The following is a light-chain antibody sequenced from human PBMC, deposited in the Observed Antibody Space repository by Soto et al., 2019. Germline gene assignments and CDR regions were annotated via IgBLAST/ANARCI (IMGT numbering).Light chain of an antibody. Sequence: DIQMTQSPSSLSASVGDRVTITCQASQDISNYLNWYQQKPGKAPKLLIYDASNLETGIPSRFSGSGSGTYFTFTISRLQPEYIATYYCQQYDNPLFTFGPGTKVDIK. V-gene: IGKV1-33*01. J-gene: IGKJ3*01. CDR3: QQYDNPLFT. CDR2: DAS. CDR1: QDISNY.